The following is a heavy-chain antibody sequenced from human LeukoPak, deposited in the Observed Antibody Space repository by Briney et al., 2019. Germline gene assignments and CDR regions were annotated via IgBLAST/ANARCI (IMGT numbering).Heavy chain of an antibody. D-gene: IGHD4-17*01. CDR1: GDSISNYY. CDR2: IYTSGST. CDR3: ARGGSGDFDYGVIPNYFDY. V-gene: IGHV4-4*09. J-gene: IGHJ4*02. Sequence: PSETLSLTCTVSGDSISNYYWSWIRQPPGKGLEWIGYIYTSGSTNYNPSLKSRVTISVDTSKNQFSLKLSSVTAADTAVYYCARGGSGDFDYGVIPNYFDYWGQGTLVTVSS.